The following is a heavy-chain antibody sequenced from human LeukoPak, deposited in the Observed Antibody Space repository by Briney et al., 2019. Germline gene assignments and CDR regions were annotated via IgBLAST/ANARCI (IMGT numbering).Heavy chain of an antibody. CDR2: INSDGSST. J-gene: IGHJ4*02. CDR3: ARGRAKYCSCASCNSNSDY. D-gene: IGHD2-15*01. V-gene: IGHV3-74*01. Sequence: PGGSLRLSCAASGFTFSSYWMHWVRQPPGKGLVWVSRINSDGSSTSYADSVKGRFTISRDNAKNTLYLQINSLRAEDTAVYYCARGRAKYCSCASCNSNSDYWGQGTLVTVSS. CDR1: GFTFSSYW.